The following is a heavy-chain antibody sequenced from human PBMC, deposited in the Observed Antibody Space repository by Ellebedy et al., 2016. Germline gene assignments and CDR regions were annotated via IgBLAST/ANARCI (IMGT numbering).Heavy chain of an antibody. CDR3: ARDPNYQQLDY. CDR2: MNQDGSQK. Sequence: GGSLRLXXAASGFTFRRYWMTWVRQAPGKGLEWVANMNQDGSQKYYVDSVKGRFTISRDNAKNSLFLQMNSLRAEDTAVYYCARDPNYQQLDYWGQGALVTVSS. J-gene: IGHJ4*02. CDR1: GFTFRRYW. V-gene: IGHV3-7*04. D-gene: IGHD2-2*01.